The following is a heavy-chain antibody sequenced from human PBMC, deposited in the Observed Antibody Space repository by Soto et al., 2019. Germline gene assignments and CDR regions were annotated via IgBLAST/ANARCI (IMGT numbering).Heavy chain of an antibody. D-gene: IGHD2-15*01. CDR3: ARDPVYCSGGSCYREGAFDI. Sequence: QVQLVQSGAEVKKPGASVKVSCKASGYTFTSYGISWVRQAPGQGLEWMGWISAYNGNTNYAQKLRGRVTMTTDTSTSTAYMELRSLRSDDTAVYYCARDPVYCSGGSCYREGAFDIWGQGTMVTVSS. CDR2: ISAYNGNT. V-gene: IGHV1-18*01. CDR1: GYTFTSYG. J-gene: IGHJ3*02.